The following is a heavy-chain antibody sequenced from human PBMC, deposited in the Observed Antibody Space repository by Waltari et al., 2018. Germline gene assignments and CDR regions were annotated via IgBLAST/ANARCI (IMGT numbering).Heavy chain of an antibody. CDR3: APPRQWTFDS. Sequence: VYLVESGGGLAQPGGSLRLSCAASGLSFSEFVMNWVRQAPGKGLESVAVIWHDGTNKYYADSVKGRFTVSRDNSKNTMYLQMNSLRVEDTAVYYCAPPRQWTFDSWGQGALVTVSS. J-gene: IGHJ4*02. D-gene: IGHD6-19*01. CDR2: IWHDGTNK. CDR1: GLSFSEFV. V-gene: IGHV3-33*08.